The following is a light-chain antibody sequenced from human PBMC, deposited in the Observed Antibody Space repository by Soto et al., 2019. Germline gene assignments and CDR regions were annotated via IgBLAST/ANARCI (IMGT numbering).Light chain of an antibody. CDR2: GNS. CDR3: QSYDSSLSAHNYV. J-gene: IGLJ1*01. V-gene: IGLV1-40*01. CDR1: SSNIGAGYD. Sequence: QSVLTQPPSVSGAPGQRVTISCTGSSSNIGAGYDVHWYQQLPGTAPKLLIYGNSNRPSGVPDRFSGSKSGTSASLAITGLQAEDEADYYCQSYDSSLSAHNYVFGTGTKVTVL.